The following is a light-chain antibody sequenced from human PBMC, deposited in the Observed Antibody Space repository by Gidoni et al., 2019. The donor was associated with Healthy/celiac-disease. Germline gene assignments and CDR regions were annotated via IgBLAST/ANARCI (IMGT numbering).Light chain of an antibody. CDR1: QGSSSW. V-gene: IGKV1-12*01. CDR3: QQANSFPRT. Sequence: DIQRTQSPSSVSASVGDRVTITCRASQGSSSWLAWYQQKPGKAPKLLIYAAASLQSGVPSRFSGSGSGTVFTLTISCLQPEHFATSYCQQANSFPRTFGQGTKVEIK. CDR2: AAA. J-gene: IGKJ1*01.